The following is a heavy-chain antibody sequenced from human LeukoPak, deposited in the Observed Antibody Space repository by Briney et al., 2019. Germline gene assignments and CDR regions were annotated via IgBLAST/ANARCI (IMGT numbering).Heavy chain of an antibody. J-gene: IGHJ3*02. CDR1: GGTFSNFA. Sequence: ASVKVSRKASGGTFSNFAISWVRQAPGQGLEWMGGIIPIFGTTNYAQKFQGRVTITADESTSTAYMELSSLRSEDTAVYYCARVLAGYDTSGYYWDAFDIWGQGTMVSVSS. V-gene: IGHV1-69*13. CDR2: IIPIFGTT. CDR3: ARVLAGYDTSGYYWDAFDI. D-gene: IGHD3-22*01.